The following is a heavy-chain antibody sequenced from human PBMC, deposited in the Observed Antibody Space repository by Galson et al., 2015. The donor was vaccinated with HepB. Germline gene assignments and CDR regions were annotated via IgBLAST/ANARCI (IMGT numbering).Heavy chain of an antibody. Sequence: SVKVSCKASGGTFSSYTISWVRQAPGQGLEWMGRIIPILGIANYAQKFQGRVTITADKSTSTAYMELSSLRSEDTAVYYCAREEVAKGQWLVHYFDYWGQGTLVTVSS. CDR3: AREEVAKGQWLVHYFDY. CDR2: IIPILGIA. J-gene: IGHJ4*02. D-gene: IGHD6-19*01. V-gene: IGHV1-69*04. CDR1: GGTFSSYT.